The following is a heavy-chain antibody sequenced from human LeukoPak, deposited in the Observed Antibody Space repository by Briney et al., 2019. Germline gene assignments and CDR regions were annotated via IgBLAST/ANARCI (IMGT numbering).Heavy chain of an antibody. Sequence: GASVKVSCKASGYTFATYGFCWVRQAPGHGLEWMGWISSNTGKTDYAQKFQGRVTLTTDTSTSTAYMELRSLRPDDTALYYCAKVAGDRMGYWGQGTLLTVSS. J-gene: IGHJ4*02. V-gene: IGHV1-18*01. CDR1: GYTFATYG. D-gene: IGHD2-8*01. CDR3: AKVAGDRMGY. CDR2: ISSNTGKT.